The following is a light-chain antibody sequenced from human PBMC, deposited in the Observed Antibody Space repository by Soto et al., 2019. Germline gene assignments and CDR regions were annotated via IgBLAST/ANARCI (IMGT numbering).Light chain of an antibody. CDR1: SSDVGSYNL. V-gene: IGLV2-23*01. Sequence: VLTQPASVSGSPGQSIPISCTGTSSDVGSYNLVSWYQQHPGKAPKLMIYEGSKRPSGVSNRFSGSKSGNTASLTISGLQAEDEADYYCCSYAGSSTPDVFGTGTKVTV. CDR3: CSYAGSSTPDV. J-gene: IGLJ1*01. CDR2: EGS.